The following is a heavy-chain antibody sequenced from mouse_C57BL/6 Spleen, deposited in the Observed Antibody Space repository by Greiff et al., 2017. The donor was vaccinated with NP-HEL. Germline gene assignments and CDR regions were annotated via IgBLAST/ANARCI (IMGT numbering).Heavy chain of an antibody. CDR3: AREGYYYGSSYSDY. Sequence: QVQLQQPGTELVKPGASVKLSCKASGYTFTSYWMHWVKQRPGQGLEWIGNINPSNGGTNYNEKFKRKATLTVDQSSSTAYMQLRSLTSEDSAVYYCAREGYYYGSSYSDYWGQGTTLTVSS. CDR1: GYTFTSYW. D-gene: IGHD1-1*01. V-gene: IGHV1-53*01. CDR2: INPSNGGT. J-gene: IGHJ2*01.